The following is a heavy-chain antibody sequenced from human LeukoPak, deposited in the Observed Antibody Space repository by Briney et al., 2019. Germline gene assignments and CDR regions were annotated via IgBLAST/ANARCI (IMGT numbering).Heavy chain of an antibody. Sequence: ASVKVSCKVSGYTLTELSMHWVRQAPGKGLEWMGGFDPEDGETIYAQKFQGRVTMTEDTSTDTAYMELSSLRSEDTAVYYCATEGRSGYDWVGGFDYWGQGTLVTVSS. V-gene: IGHV1-24*01. J-gene: IGHJ4*02. CDR3: ATEGRSGYDWVGGFDY. CDR1: GYTLTELS. D-gene: IGHD5-12*01. CDR2: FDPEDGET.